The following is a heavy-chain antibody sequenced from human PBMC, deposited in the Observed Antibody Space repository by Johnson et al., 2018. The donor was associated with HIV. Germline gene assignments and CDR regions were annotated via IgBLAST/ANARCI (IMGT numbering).Heavy chain of an antibody. CDR1: GFTVSSNY. CDR2: IYSGGST. Sequence: VQLVESGGGLVQPGGSLRLSCAASGFTVSSNYMSWVRQAPGKGLEWVSVIYSGGSTYYADSVKGRFTISRDNSKNTLYFQMNSLRVDDTAIYYCARDPGSITMVRGDAFDIWGQGTMVTVSS. CDR3: ARDPGSITMVRGDAFDI. D-gene: IGHD3-10*01. J-gene: IGHJ3*02. V-gene: IGHV3-66*01.